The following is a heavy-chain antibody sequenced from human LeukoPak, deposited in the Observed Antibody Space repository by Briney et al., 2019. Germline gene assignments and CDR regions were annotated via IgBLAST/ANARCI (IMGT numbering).Heavy chain of an antibody. CDR3: ARASITVTSPDY. Sequence: SETLSLTCTVSGGSISSGGYYWSWIRQHPGKGLEWIGYIYYSGSTYYNPPLKSRVTISVDTSKNQFSLKLSSVTAADTAVYYCARASITVTSPDYWGQGTLVTVSS. CDR1: GGSISSGGYY. CDR2: IYYSGST. V-gene: IGHV4-31*03. D-gene: IGHD4-17*01. J-gene: IGHJ4*02.